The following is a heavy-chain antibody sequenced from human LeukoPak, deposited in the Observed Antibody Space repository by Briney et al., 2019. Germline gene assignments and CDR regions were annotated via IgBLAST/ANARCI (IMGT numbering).Heavy chain of an antibody. D-gene: IGHD2-2*02. J-gene: IGHJ4*02. V-gene: IGHV3-7*01. CDR1: GFTFSSYA. Sequence: GGSLRLSCAASGFTFSSYAMSWVRQAPGKGLEWVANIKQDGSEKYYVDSVKGRFTISRDNAKNSLYLQMNSLRAEDTAVYYCARDSVVVPAAISSDYWGQGTLVTVSS. CDR3: ARDSVVVPAAISSDY. CDR2: IKQDGSEK.